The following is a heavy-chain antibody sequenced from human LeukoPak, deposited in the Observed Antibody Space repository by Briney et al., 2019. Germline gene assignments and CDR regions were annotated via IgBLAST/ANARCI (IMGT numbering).Heavy chain of an antibody. CDR1: GFTFSSYA. CDR3: ARPLRENYYGSGSYSTGPHDAFDI. V-gene: IGHV3-30*04. J-gene: IGHJ3*02. D-gene: IGHD3-10*01. CDR2: ISYDGSNK. Sequence: GGSLRLSCAASGFTFSSYAMHWVRQAPGKGLEWVAVISYDGSNKYYADSVKGRFTISRDNSKNTLYLQMNSLRAEDTAVYYCARPLRENYYGSGSYSTGPHDAFDIWGQGTMVTVSS.